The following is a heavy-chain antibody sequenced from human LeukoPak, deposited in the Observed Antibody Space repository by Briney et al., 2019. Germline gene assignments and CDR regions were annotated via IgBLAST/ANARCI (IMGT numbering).Heavy chain of an antibody. CDR3: ARDPGAMVRGARGI. V-gene: IGHV4-31*03. D-gene: IGHD3-10*01. J-gene: IGHJ4*02. CDR1: GGSISSGGYY. Sequence: PSETLSLSCTVSGGSISSGGYYWSRIRQHPGKGMKRIGYIYYSGSTYYNPSLKSRVTISVDTSKNQFSLKLSSVTAADTAVYYCARDPGAMVRGARGIWGQGTLVTVSS. CDR2: IYYSGST.